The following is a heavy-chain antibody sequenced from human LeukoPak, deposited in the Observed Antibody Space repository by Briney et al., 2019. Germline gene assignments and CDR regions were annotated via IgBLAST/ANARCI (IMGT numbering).Heavy chain of an antibody. D-gene: IGHD6-19*01. CDR2: IKQDGSEK. V-gene: IGHV3-7*03. Sequence: TGGSPRLSCAASGFTFSSYWMSWVRQAPGKGLEWVANIKQDGSEKYYVDSVKGRFTISRDNAKNSLYLQMNSLRAEDTATYYCAARPTSTAVAPSDFWGQGTLVTVSS. CDR1: GFTFSSYW. CDR3: AARPTSTAVAPSDF. J-gene: IGHJ4*02.